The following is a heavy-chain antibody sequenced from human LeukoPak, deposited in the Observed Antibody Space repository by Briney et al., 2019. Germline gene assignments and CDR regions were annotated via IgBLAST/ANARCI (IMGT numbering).Heavy chain of an antibody. CDR3: ARDEGYCSGGSCYSNY. CDR2: ISSSSSYT. D-gene: IGHD2-15*01. CDR1: GFTFSDYY. Sequence: GGSLRLSCAASGFTFSDYYMSWIRQAPGKGLEWVSYISSSSSYTNSADSVKGRFTISRDNAKNSLYLQMNSLRAEDTAVYYCARDEGYCSGGSCYSNYWGQEPWSPSPQ. V-gene: IGHV3-11*06. J-gene: IGHJ4*01.